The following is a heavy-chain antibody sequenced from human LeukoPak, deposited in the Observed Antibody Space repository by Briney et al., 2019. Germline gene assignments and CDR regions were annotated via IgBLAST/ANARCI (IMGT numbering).Heavy chain of an antibody. J-gene: IGHJ1*01. CDR2: IKQDGGDK. D-gene: IGHD6-13*01. V-gene: IGHV3-7*01. CDR3: AGSQHGTRDFQN. CDR1: GFTFSSYR. Sequence: GGSLRLSCAASGFTFSSYRMSLVRQAPRKALEWVANIKQDGGDKYYVDSVKGRFTISRDNAKNSLYLQMNSLRVDDTALYYCAGSQHGTRDFQNWGQGTLVTVSS.